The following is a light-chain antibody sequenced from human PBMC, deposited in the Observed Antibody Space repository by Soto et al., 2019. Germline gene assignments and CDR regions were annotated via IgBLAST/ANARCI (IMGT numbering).Light chain of an antibody. CDR1: QPINTY. V-gene: IGKV3-11*01. Sequence: EVLLTQSPATLSFTPGESATLSCRASQPINTYLGWYQQKSGQSPRLLIYDASNRATDIPPRFSASGFGTDVTLTLSSPKPEDFGTYYCHHRSNWPPEDTFGQGTKLEI. CDR3: HHRSNWPPEDT. J-gene: IGKJ2*01. CDR2: DAS.